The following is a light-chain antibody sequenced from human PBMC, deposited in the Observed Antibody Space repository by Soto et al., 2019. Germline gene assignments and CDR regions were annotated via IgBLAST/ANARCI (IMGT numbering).Light chain of an antibody. CDR1: QSVSSY. V-gene: IGKV3-11*01. Sequence: EIVLTQSPGTLSLSPGERATLSCRASQSVSSYLAWYQQKPGQAPRLLIYDASNRATGIPARFSGSGSRTDFTLTISSLEPEDFAVYYCQQRSNWPPITFGQGTRLVIK. CDR2: DAS. CDR3: QQRSNWPPIT. J-gene: IGKJ5*01.